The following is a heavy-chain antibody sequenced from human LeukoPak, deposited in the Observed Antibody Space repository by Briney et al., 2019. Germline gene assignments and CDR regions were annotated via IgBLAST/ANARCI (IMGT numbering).Heavy chain of an antibody. J-gene: IGHJ4*02. V-gene: IGHV3-15*01. CDR1: GFTFSNAW. CDR2: IKSKRDGGTI. CDR3: TTVASPWNFDY. D-gene: IGHD1-1*01. Sequence: GGSIRLSCAASGFTFSNAWMTWVRQAPGKVLGWVGRIKSKRDGGTIDYAAPVKGRFTISRDDSKDTSYLQMNNLKIEDAAVYYCTTVASPWNFDYWGQGTLVTVSS.